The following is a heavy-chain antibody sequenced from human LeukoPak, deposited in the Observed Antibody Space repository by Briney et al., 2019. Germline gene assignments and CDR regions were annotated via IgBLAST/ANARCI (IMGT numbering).Heavy chain of an antibody. Sequence: GGSLRLSCAASGVTFINAWMNWVRQAPGKGLEWDGRIKSKTDGWTTDYAAPVKGRFTISRYDSKNTLYLQMDSLKTEDTAVYYCTTLSGPFDYWGQGTLVTVSS. CDR1: GVTFINAW. V-gene: IGHV3-15*01. J-gene: IGHJ4*02. CDR2: IKSKTDGWTT. CDR3: TTLSGPFDY.